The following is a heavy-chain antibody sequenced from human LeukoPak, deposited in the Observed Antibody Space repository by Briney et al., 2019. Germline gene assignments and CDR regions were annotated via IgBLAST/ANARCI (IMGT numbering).Heavy chain of an antibody. Sequence: SETLSLTCTVSGVSISSYYWSWIRQPPGKGLEWIGYIYYSGGTKYNPSLKSRVTISVDTSKNQFSLKLSSATAADTAVYYCARGQRSDAGWGLYYYYYYIDVWGKGTTVTVSS. CDR3: ARGQRSDAGWGLYYYYYYIDV. J-gene: IGHJ6*03. CDR2: IYYSGGT. V-gene: IGHV4-59*01. D-gene: IGHD3-10*01. CDR1: GVSISSYY.